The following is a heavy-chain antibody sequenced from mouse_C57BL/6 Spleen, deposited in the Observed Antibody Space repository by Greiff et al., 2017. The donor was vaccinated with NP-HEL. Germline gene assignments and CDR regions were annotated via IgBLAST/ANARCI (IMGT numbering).Heavy chain of an antibody. V-gene: IGHV14-3*01. CDR1: GFNIKNTY. Sequence: VQLQQSVAELVRPGDSVKLSCTASGFNIKNTYMHWVKQRPEQGLEWLGRIDTANGNNKYAPQFQGKATITADTSSNTAYLQLSSQTSEDTAIYYCAREGSPPFFVAYWGQKTLVPVSA. CDR3: AREGSPPFFVAY. CDR2: IDTANGNN. J-gene: IGHJ3*01. D-gene: IGHD3-3*01.